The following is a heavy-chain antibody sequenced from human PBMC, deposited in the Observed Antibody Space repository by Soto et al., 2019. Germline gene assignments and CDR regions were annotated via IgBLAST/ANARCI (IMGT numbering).Heavy chain of an antibody. D-gene: IGHD2-15*01. CDR2: IYTSGST. V-gene: IGHV4-4*07. CDR1: GSSISSSY. J-gene: IGHJ6*02. Sequence: LVTLSLTWTFSGSSISSSYVSWIRQPAGKGLECIGRIYTSGSTNYNPSLKSRVTMSVDTSKNQFSLKLTSVTAADTAVYYCAREGRDSGDGMDVWGQGTKVTVSS. CDR3: AREGRDSGDGMDV.